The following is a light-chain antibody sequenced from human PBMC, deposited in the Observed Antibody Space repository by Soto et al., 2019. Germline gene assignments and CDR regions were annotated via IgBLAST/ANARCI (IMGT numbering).Light chain of an antibody. CDR2: DVS. CDR3: SSYTSSSTLYV. CDR1: SSDVGGYNY. Sequence: ALTHPASVSGSPGQSITISCPGTSSDVGGYNYVSWYQQHPGKAPKLMIYDVSNRPSGVSNRFSGSKSGNTASLTISGLQAEDEADYYCSSYTSSSTLYVFGTGTKVTVL. J-gene: IGLJ1*01. V-gene: IGLV2-14*01.